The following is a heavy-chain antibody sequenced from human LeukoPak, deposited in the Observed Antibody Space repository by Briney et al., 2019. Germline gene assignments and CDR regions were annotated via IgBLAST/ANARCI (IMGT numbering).Heavy chain of an antibody. CDR3: ARQLYGDFVNWFDP. CDR2: IYYSGNT. J-gene: IGHJ5*02. Sequence: SETLSLTCTVSGGSIGSSYYYWGWIRQPPGKGLEWIGSIYYSGNTYYKPSLKSRVTMSVDTSKNQFSLKLSSVTAADTAVYYCARQLYGDFVNWFDPWGQGTLVTVSS. CDR1: GGSIGSSYYY. D-gene: IGHD4-17*01. V-gene: IGHV4-39*01.